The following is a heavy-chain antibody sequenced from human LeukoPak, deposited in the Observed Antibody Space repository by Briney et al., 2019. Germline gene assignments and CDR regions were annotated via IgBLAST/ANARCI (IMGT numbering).Heavy chain of an antibody. Sequence: ASVKVSCEASGYTFTIYDINWVCEATGQGVEWRGWMNPNSGNTGYAQKFQGTVTMTRNTSISTAYMELSSLRSEDTPVYYCARGGAYSGSSDLGDWGQGTLVTVSS. J-gene: IGHJ4*02. CDR2: MNPNSGNT. D-gene: IGHD1-26*01. CDR3: ARGGAYSGSSDLGD. V-gene: IGHV1-8*01. CDR1: GYTFTIYD.